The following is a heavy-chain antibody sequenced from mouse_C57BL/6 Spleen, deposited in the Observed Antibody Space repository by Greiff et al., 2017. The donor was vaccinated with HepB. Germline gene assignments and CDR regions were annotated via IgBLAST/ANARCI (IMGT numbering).Heavy chain of an antibody. CDR2: IDPEDGET. V-gene: IGHV14-2*01. CDR1: GFNITDYY. J-gene: IGHJ2*01. Sequence: EVQLQQSGAELVKPGASVKLSCTASGFNITDYYMHWVKQRTEQGLEWIGRIDPEDGETQYAPKFQGKATITADTSSNTSYLQLSSLTSEDTAVYYCARSMDYWGQGTTLTVSS. CDR3: ARSMDY.